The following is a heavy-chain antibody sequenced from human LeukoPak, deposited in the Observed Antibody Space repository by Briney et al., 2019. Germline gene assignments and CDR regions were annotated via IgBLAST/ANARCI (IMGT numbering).Heavy chain of an antibody. Sequence: SETLSLTCAVSGGSISSGDYYWSWIRQPPGKGLEWIGYIYYSGSTYYNPSLKSRVTISVDTSKNQFSLKLSSVTAADTAVYYCARGNKSYYDFWSAQNWFDPWGQGTLVTVSS. V-gene: IGHV4-30-4*08. CDR1: GGSISSGDYY. J-gene: IGHJ5*02. D-gene: IGHD3-3*01. CDR3: ARGNKSYYDFWSAQNWFDP. CDR2: IYYSGST.